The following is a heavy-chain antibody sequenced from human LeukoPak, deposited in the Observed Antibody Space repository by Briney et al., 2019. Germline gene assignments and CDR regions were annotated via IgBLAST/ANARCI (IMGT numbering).Heavy chain of an antibody. Sequence: SETLSLTCTVSGGSISSYYWSWIRQPAGKGLEWIGRIYTSGSTNYNPSLKSRVTMSVDTSKNQFSLKLSSVTAADTAVYYCARDLKGPYDFWSGYYSYYYMDVWGKGTTVTVSS. V-gene: IGHV4-4*07. CDR2: IYTSGST. CDR3: ARDLKGPYDFWSGYYSYYYMDV. D-gene: IGHD3-3*01. CDR1: GGSISSYY. J-gene: IGHJ6*03.